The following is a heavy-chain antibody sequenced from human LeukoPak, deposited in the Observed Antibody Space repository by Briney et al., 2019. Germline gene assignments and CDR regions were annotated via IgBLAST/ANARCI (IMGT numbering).Heavy chain of an antibody. CDR3: ARGRDYGSHFDF. Sequence: GASVSVSCKASGYTFTSSYMYWVRQAPGQGLECMGIINPSGGSTSYAQNFHGRLTMTRDTSTSTVYMELSSLRSEDTAIYYCARGRDYGSHFDFWGQGTLVTVSS. V-gene: IGHV1-46*01. CDR1: GYTFTSSY. CDR2: INPSGGST. J-gene: IGHJ4*02. D-gene: IGHD3-10*01.